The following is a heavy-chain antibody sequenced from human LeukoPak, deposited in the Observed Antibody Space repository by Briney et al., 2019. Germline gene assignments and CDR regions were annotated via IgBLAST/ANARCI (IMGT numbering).Heavy chain of an antibody. Sequence: PGGSLTLSCSASGFTGPNFAMAWVRQAPGKGLEWVSGIAAGATSTYYADSVKGRFTISRDNSRKTVHLQMNSLRAEDTAVYYCAKSYDSGGYPLGDYWGQGTLVTVSS. J-gene: IGHJ4*02. V-gene: IGHV3-23*01. CDR1: GFTGPNFA. CDR3: AKSYDSGGYPLGDY. D-gene: IGHD3-22*01. CDR2: IAAGATST.